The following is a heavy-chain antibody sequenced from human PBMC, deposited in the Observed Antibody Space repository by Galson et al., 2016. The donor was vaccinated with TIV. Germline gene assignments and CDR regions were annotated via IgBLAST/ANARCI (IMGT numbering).Heavy chain of an antibody. CDR3: ATLGGYFGSGSYKTDF. CDR1: GGTFSDYG. Sequence: SVKVSCKASGGTFSDYGISWVRQAPGQGLEWMGRIIPIFHSAKSAQKFQDRVTITADESMSTGYMELSSLRSEDTAVYYCATLGGYFGSGSYKTDFWGQGTLVTVSS. V-gene: IGHV1-69*13. J-gene: IGHJ4*02. CDR2: IIPIFHSA. D-gene: IGHD3-10*01.